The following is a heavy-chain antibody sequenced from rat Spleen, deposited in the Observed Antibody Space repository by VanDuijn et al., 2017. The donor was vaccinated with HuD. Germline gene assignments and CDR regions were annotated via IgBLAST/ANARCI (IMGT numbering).Heavy chain of an antibody. CDR2: ISTSGGNT. D-gene: IGHD1-11*01. J-gene: IGHJ2*01. CDR1: GFTFNNYY. V-gene: IGHV5-25*01. CDR3: ARHRNYGGIPFDY. Sequence: EVQLVESGGGLVQPGRSMKLSCAASGFTFNNYYMAWVRQAPTEGLEWVASISTSGGNTYYRDSVKGRFTISRDNAKTTLYLQMDSLRSEDTANYYCARHRNYGGIPFDYGGQGVMVTVSS.